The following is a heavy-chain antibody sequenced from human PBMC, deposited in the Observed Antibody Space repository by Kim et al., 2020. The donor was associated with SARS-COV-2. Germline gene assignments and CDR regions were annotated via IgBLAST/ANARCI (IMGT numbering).Heavy chain of an antibody. CDR3: ARGRSGYYGSGSYPLFDY. J-gene: IGHJ4*02. D-gene: IGHD3-10*01. CDR1: GFTFSSYW. CDR2: IKQDGSEK. Sequence: GGSLRLSCAASGFTFSSYWMSWVRQAPGKGLEWVANIKQDGSEKYYVDSVKGRFTISRDNAKNSLYLQMNSLRAEDTAVYYCARGRSGYYGSGSYPLFDYWGQGTLVTVSS. V-gene: IGHV3-7*01.